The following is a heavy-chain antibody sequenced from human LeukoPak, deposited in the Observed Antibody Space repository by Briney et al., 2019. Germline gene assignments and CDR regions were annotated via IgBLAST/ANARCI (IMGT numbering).Heavy chain of an antibody. D-gene: IGHD3-10*01. V-gene: IGHV3-11*05. CDR2: ISSSGTYT. J-gene: IGHJ4*02. CDR3: ARDRDGGNFDY. CDR1: AFTFSDYD. Sequence: PGGSLRLSCAASAFTFSDYDMSWIRQAPGKGLEWVSYISSSGTYTNNADSVKGRFTICRDNAKNPLYLQMNSLRAEDTAVYYCARDRDGGNFDYWGQGTLVTVSS.